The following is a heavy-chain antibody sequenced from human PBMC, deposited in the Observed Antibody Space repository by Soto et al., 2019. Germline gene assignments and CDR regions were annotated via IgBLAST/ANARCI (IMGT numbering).Heavy chain of an antibody. CDR3: ARRSYCSGGSCPDY. D-gene: IGHD2-15*01. V-gene: IGHV4-59*01. Sequence: QVQLQESGPGLVKPSETLSLTCTVSGGSISNYWSWIRQPPGKGLEWIGYIYYSGSTNYNPSLKSRVTISVDTSKNQFSLKLSSVTAADTAVYYCARRSYCSGGSCPDYWGQGTLVTVSS. CDR1: GGSISNY. CDR2: IYYSGST. J-gene: IGHJ4*02.